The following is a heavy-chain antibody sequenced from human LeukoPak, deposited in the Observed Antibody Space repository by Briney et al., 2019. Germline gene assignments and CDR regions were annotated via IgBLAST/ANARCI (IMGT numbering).Heavy chain of an antibody. J-gene: IGHJ4*02. CDR2: IYSGGST. D-gene: IGHD4-11*01. V-gene: IGHV3-66*01. Sequence: HAGGSLILSCAASGFTVSSNYMSWVRQAPGKGLEWVSVIYSGGSTYYADSVKGRFTISRDNSKNTLYLQMNSLRAEDTAVYYCAREPMTTVATDYWGQGTLVTVSS. CDR1: GFTVSSNY. CDR3: AREPMTTVATDY.